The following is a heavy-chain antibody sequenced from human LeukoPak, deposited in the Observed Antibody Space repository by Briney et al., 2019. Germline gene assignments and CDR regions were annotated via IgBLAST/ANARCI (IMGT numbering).Heavy chain of an antibody. D-gene: IGHD3-22*01. CDR1: GGSISSSSYY. Sequence: SETLSLTCTVSGGSISSSSYYWGWIRQPPGKGLEWIGSIYHSGSTYYNPSLKSRVTISVDTSKNQFSLKLSSVTAADTAVYYCARGHDSSGYYDDYWGQGTLVTVSS. CDR2: IYHSGST. V-gene: IGHV4-39*07. J-gene: IGHJ4*02. CDR3: ARGHDSSGYYDDY.